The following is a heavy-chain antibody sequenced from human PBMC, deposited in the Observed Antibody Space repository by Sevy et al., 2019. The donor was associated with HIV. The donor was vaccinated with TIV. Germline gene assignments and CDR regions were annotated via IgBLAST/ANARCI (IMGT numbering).Heavy chain of an antibody. CDR2: ISSSRSTI. J-gene: IGHJ4*02. Sequence: GGSLRLSCAASGFTFSSYEMNWVRQAPGKGLEWVSYISSSRSTIYYADSVKGRFTISRDNAKNSLYLQMNSLRAEDTAVYYCARDGVINYYDSSGYYWGNYFDYWGQGTLVTVSS. D-gene: IGHD3-22*01. CDR3: ARDGVINYYDSSGYYWGNYFDY. CDR1: GFTFSSYE. V-gene: IGHV3-48*03.